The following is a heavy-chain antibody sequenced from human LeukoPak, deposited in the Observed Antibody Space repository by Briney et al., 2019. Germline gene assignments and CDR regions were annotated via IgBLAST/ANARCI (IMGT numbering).Heavy chain of an antibody. CDR2: INHSGST. Sequence: SGTLSLTCAVSGDSISSSYWWSWVRQPPGKGLEWIGEINHSGSTNYNPSLKSRVTISVDTSKNQFSLKLSSVTAADTAVYYCASGSSFVPTYYFDYWGQGTLVTVSS. D-gene: IGHD3-3*01. CDR3: ASGSSFVPTYYFDY. CDR1: GDSISSSYW. V-gene: IGHV4-4*02. J-gene: IGHJ4*02.